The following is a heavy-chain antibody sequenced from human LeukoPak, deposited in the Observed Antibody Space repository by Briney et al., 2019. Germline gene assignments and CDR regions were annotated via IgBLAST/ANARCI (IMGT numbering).Heavy chain of an antibody. V-gene: IGHV1-69*04. CDR1: GRTFSSYA. CDR2: IIPILGIA. D-gene: IGHD5-18*01. J-gene: IGHJ4*02. Sequence: SVTVYCKDAGRTFSSYAISWVRLRPGQGMELMGRIIPILGIANYAQKFQGRVTITADKSTSTAYMELSSLRSEDTAVYYCARSGYSYGKNQKGEGTESFDYWGEGTLVTVFS. CDR3: ARSGYSYGKNQKGEGTESFDY.